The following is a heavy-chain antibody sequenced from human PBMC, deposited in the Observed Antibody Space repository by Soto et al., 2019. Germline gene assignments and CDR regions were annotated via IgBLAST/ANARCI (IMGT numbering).Heavy chain of an antibody. CDR1: GDSISTVDYF. CDR3: ARGRYCLTGRCFPNWFDS. D-gene: IGHD2-15*01. CDR2: IYKSTTT. V-gene: IGHV4-30-4*01. Sequence: SETLSLTCSVSGDSISTVDYFWAWIRQPPGRALEYIGYIYKSTTTYYNPSFESRVAISLDTSKSQFSLTVTSVTAADTAVYFCARGRYCLTGRCFPNWFDSWGQGTLVTVSS. J-gene: IGHJ5*01.